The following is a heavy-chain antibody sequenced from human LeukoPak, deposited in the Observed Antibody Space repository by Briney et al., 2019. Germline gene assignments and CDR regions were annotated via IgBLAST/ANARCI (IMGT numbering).Heavy chain of an antibody. CDR3: ARDLSY. J-gene: IGHJ4*02. CDR2: IDVNGNNT. CDR1: GFTFSSSW. V-gene: IGHV3-74*01. Sequence: GGSLRLSCAASGFTFSSSWMHWVRQVPGKGLVWVSRIDVNGNNTDYADSVKGRLTISRDNAKNTLFLQMNSLRVEDTAVYYCARDLSYWGQGTLVTVSS.